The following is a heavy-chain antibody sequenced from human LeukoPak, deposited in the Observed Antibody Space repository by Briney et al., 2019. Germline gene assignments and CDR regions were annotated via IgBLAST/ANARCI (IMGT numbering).Heavy chain of an antibody. CDR3: AKSIPYDY. D-gene: IGHD2/OR15-2a*01. J-gene: IGHJ4*02. Sequence: GGSLRLSCAASGFTFSDYYMTWVRQAPGKGLEWVSGISGSGGSRYYVDSVKGRFTISRDNSKNTLYLQMNSLRVEDTAVYYCAKSIPYDYWGQGTLVTVSS. CDR2: ISGSGGSR. CDR1: GFTFSDYY. V-gene: IGHV3-23*01.